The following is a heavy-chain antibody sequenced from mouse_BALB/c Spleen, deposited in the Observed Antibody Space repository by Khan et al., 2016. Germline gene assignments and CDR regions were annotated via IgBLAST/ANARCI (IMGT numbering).Heavy chain of an antibody. CDR3: ASYYDYDGGFAY. CDR1: GFSITGFA. J-gene: IGHJ3*01. V-gene: IGHV2-6-7*01. Sequence: QVQLKESGPGLVAPSQSLSITCTVSGFSITGFAVNWVRQPPGKSLEWLGVIWGDGSTDYDSALKSRLSISKDDSKSQVFLKMNSLETDDTARYYCASYYDYDGGFAYWGQGTLVTVSA. CDR2: IWGDGST. D-gene: IGHD2-4*01.